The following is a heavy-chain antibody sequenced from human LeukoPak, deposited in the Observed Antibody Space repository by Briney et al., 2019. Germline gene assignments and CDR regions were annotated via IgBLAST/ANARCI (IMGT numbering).Heavy chain of an antibody. D-gene: IGHD1-1*01. CDR3: ARVRLAGHMGYNWNDRLKRYYFDY. V-gene: IGHV3-23*01. J-gene: IGHJ4*02. CDR1: GLTFSSYA. Sequence: GGSLRLSCAASGLTFSSYAMSWVRQGPGKGLEWVSAISAGGDSTYYADSVKGRFTISRDNSKNTLYLQMNSLRAEDTAVYYCARVRLAGHMGYNWNDRLKRYYFDYWGQGTLVTVSS. CDR2: ISAGGDST.